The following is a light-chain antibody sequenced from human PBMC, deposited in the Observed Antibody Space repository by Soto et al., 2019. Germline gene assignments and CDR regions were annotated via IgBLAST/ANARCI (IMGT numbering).Light chain of an antibody. CDR2: AAS. CDR1: QNSSRH. CDR3: QQSYSTTPPWT. J-gene: IGKJ1*01. Sequence: DIQMTQSPSSLSASVGDRVTITCRASQNSSRHLNWYQQKPGKAPKLLIYAASSLQSGVPSRFSGSGSGTDFTLTISSLQPEDFATYYCQQSYSTTPPWTFGQGTKVEIK. V-gene: IGKV1-39*01.